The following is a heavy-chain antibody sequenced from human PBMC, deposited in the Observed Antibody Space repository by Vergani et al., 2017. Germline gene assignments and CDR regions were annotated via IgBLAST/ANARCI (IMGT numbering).Heavy chain of an antibody. V-gene: IGHV4-4*03. J-gene: IGHJ6*02. D-gene: IGHD3-16*01. CDR1: GVSIKSGFW. CDR2: IYYTGIT. Sequence: VQLQESGPGLVKPPGTLSLTCAVSGVSIKSGFWWNWVRQPPGKGLEWIGEIYYTGITNYNSSLKSRVSMAVDTSKNQFSLNLPSVTAADTALDDWVGAQGGDVPHDKRGYFFYGMDVWGQGTTVTVSS. CDR3: VGAQGGDVPHDKRGYFFYGMDV.